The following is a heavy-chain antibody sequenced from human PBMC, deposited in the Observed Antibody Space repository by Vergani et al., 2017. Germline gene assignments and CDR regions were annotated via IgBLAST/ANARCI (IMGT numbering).Heavy chain of an antibody. CDR2: INPNSGGT. J-gene: IGHJ6*02. CDR1: GYTFTGYY. V-gene: IGHV1-2*02. D-gene: IGHD3-10*01. Sequence: QVQLVQSGAEVKKPGASVKVSCKASGYTFTGYYMHWVRQAPGQGLEWMGWINPNSGGTNYAQKFQGRVTMTRDTSISTAYMELSRLRSDDTAVYYCASFQVLQSGSPSYDYYYYGMDVWGQGTTVTVSS. CDR3: ASFQVLQSGSPSYDYYYYGMDV.